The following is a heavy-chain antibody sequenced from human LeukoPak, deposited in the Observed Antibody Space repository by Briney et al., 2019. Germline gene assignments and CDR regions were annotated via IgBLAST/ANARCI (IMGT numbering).Heavy chain of an antibody. V-gene: IGHV3-23*01. CDR1: GFTFTNYA. J-gene: IGHJ3*02. D-gene: IGHD2-21*02. CDR3: AKVAYCGGDCYSGMAFDI. CDR2: ISGGGSRT. Sequence: PGGSLRLSCAASGFTFTNYAMNWVRQAPGKGLERVSAISGGGSRTYYTNSVKGRFTISRDNSKNTLYLQMNSLRAEDTAVYYCAKVAYCGGDCYSGMAFDIWGQGTMVTVSS.